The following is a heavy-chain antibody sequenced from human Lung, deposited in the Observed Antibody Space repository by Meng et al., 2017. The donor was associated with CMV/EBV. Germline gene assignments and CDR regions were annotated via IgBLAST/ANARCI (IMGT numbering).Heavy chain of an antibody. Sequence: QVQLEDSGPVLVKPSGTLSLTCGVSGVSISSNIRWTWVRQPSGKGLEWIGDIDDSGSTNYNPSLNSRISISLDKSKNHFSLKVNSVTAADTAVYYCARGKQDAWELLAYWGQGALVTVSS. J-gene: IGHJ4*02. D-gene: IGHD1-26*01. CDR3: ARGKQDAWELLAY. V-gene: IGHV4-4*02. CDR1: GVSISSNIR. CDR2: IDDSGST.